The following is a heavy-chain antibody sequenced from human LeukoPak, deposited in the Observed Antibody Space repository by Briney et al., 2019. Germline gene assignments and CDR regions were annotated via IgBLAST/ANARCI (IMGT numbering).Heavy chain of an antibody. J-gene: IGHJ3*02. CDR2: IYYSGST. V-gene: IGHV4-39*01. CDR3: ARQPTIFGVVDAFDI. D-gene: IGHD3-3*01. CDR1: GGSISSGDYY. Sequence: SETLSLTCTVSGGSISSGDYYWSWIRQPPGKGLEWIGSIYYSGSTYYNPSLKSRVTISVDTSKNQFSLKLSSVTAADTAVYCCARQPTIFGVVDAFDIWGQGTMVTVSS.